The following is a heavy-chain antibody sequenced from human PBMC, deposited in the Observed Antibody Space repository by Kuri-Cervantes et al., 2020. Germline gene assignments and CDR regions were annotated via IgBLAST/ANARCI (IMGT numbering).Heavy chain of an antibody. V-gene: IGHV3-48*04. CDR3: AKDMGGMVRGVTFDY. CDR2: ISSSSSTI. CDR1: GFTFSSYS. J-gene: IGHJ4*02. D-gene: IGHD3-10*01. Sequence: GESLKISCAASGFTFSSYSMNWVRQAPGKGLEWVSYISSSSSTIYYADSVRGRFTISRDNAKNSLYLQMNSLRAEDTALYYCAKDMGGMVRGVTFDYWGQGTLVTVSS.